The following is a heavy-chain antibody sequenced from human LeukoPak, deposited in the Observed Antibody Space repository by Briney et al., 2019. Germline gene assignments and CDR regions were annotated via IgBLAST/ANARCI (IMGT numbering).Heavy chain of an antibody. V-gene: IGHV3-66*01. CDR2: IYSGGST. CDR3: ARDRGRDSSGYYLSPFDY. Sequence: PGGSLRPSCAASGFTVSSNYMGWVRQAPGKGLEWVSFIYSGGSTYYADSVKGRFTISRDNSKNTLYLQMNSLRAEDTAVYYCARDRGRDSSGYYLSPFDYWGQGTLVTVSS. D-gene: IGHD3-22*01. J-gene: IGHJ4*02. CDR1: GFTVSSNY.